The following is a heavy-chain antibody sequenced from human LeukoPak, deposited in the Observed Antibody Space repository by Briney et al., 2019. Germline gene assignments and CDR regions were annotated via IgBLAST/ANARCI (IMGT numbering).Heavy chain of an antibody. D-gene: IGHD6-13*01. Sequence: SETLSLTCAVYGGSFSGYYWSWIRQPPGKGLEWIGEINHSGSTNYNPSLKSRVTISVDTSKNQFSLKLSSVTAADTAVYYCARDWYSSSWYDYWGQGTLVTVSS. J-gene: IGHJ4*02. CDR1: GGSFSGYY. CDR2: INHSGST. CDR3: ARDWYSSSWYDY. V-gene: IGHV4-34*01.